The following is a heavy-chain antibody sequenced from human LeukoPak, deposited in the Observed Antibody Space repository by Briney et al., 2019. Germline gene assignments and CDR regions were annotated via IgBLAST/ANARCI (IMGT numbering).Heavy chain of an antibody. CDR3: ARAHYGSGSYYINY. D-gene: IGHD3-10*01. CDR1: GGSISSGGYS. V-gene: IGHV4-30-2*01. Sequence: SQTLSLTCAVSGGSISSGGYSWSWIRQPPGKGLEWIGYIYHSGSTYYNPSLKSRVTISVDRSKNQFSLKLSSVTAADTAVYYCARAHYGSGSYYINYWGQGTLVTVSS. CDR2: IYHSGST. J-gene: IGHJ4*02.